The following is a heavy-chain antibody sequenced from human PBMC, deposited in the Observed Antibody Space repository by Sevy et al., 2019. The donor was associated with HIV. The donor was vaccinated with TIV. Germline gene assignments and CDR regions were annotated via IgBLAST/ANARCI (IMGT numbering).Heavy chain of an antibody. V-gene: IGHV3-23*01. D-gene: IGHD6-19*01. CDR1: GLTFNTYD. CDR2: IIPNRGNT. J-gene: IGHJ4*02. Sequence: GGSLRLSCAASGLTFNTYDWNWVRQAPGKGLEWVSRIIPNRGNTDYADFVKGRFTISTDNSRNTLNLQMNSLTADDTALYYCAKDQSGWGNFDYWGQGTLVTVSS. CDR3: AKDQSGWGNFDY.